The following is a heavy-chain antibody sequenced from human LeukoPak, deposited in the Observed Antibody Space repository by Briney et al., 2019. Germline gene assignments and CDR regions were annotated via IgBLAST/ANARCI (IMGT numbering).Heavy chain of an antibody. V-gene: IGHV4-34*01. J-gene: IGHJ5*02. Sequence: PSETLSLTCAVYGGSFSGYYWSWIRQPPGKGLEWIGEINHSGSTNYNPSFKSRVTISVDTSKNQFSLKLSSVTAADTAVYYCARALYTPYYYGSGSYYKWGVNWFDPWGQGTLVTVSS. D-gene: IGHD3-10*01. CDR1: GGSFSGYY. CDR2: INHSGST. CDR3: ARALYTPYYYGSGSYYKWGVNWFDP.